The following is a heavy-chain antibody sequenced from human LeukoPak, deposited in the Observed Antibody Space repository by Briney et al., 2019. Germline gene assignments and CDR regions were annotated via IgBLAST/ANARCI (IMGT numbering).Heavy chain of an antibody. CDR3: VSIPGD. Sequence: GGSLRLSCEASGFTFSSYWMHWVRQAPGKGLVWVSRINSDGSSTSYADSVKGRFTISRDNAKNTLYLQMNTLRAEDTAVYYCVSIPGDWGQGILVTVSS. D-gene: IGHD7-27*01. CDR2: INSDGSST. V-gene: IGHV3-74*01. J-gene: IGHJ4*02. CDR1: GFTFSSYW.